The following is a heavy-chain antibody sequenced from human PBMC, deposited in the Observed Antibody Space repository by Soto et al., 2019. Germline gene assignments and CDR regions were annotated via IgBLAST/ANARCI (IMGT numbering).Heavy chain of an antibody. D-gene: IGHD6-13*01. V-gene: IGHV3-30*18. J-gene: IGHJ6*03. CDR1: GFTFSSYG. Sequence: GGSLRLSCAASGFTFSSYGMHWVRQAPGKGLEWVAVISYDGSNKYYADSVKGRFTISRDNSKNTLYLQMNSLRAEDTAVYYCAKDAASGIAAAGNYYYYYMDVWGKGTTVTVSS. CDR2: ISYDGSNK. CDR3: AKDAASGIAAAGNYYYYYMDV.